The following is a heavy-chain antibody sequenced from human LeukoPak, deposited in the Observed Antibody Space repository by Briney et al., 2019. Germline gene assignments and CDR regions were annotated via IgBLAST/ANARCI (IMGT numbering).Heavy chain of an antibody. Sequence: SETLSLTCAVSGGSISSGGYSWSWIRQPPGKGLEWIGYIYHSGSTYYNPSLKSRVTISVDRSKNQFSLKLSSVTAADTAVYYCARGGLITTIDYWGQGTLVTVSS. D-gene: IGHD3-22*01. V-gene: IGHV4-30-2*01. J-gene: IGHJ4*02. CDR1: GGSISSGGYS. CDR2: IYHSGST. CDR3: ARGGLITTIDY.